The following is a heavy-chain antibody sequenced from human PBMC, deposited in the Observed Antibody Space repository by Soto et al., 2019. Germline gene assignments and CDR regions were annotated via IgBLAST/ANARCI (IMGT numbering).Heavy chain of an antibody. CDR2: IIPIFGTA. J-gene: IGHJ4*02. CDR3: ARDAIYNSYGTYFDY. D-gene: IGHD5-18*01. Sequence: QVQLVQSGAEVKKPGSSVKVSCKTSGGTFSSYAISWVRQAPGQGLEWMGGIIPIFGTANYAQKFQGWVSMTRDRSITTAYMELSRLTSDDTAVYYCARDAIYNSYGTYFDYWGQGTLVTVSS. CDR1: GGTFSSYA. V-gene: IGHV1-69*06.